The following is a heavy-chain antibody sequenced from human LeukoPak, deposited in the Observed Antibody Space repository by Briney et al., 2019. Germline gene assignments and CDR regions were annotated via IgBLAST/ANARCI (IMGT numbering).Heavy chain of an antibody. J-gene: IGHJ5*02. CDR1: GYTFTSYG. D-gene: IGHD2-2*01. CDR3: ARDRVVVVPANTGPDP. V-gene: IGHV1-18*01. Sequence: GASVKVSCKASGYTFTSYGISWVRQAPGQGLEWMGWTSAYNGNTNYAQKLQGRVTMTTDTSTSTAYMELRSLRSDDTAVYYCARDRVVVVPANTGPDPWGQGTLVTVSS. CDR2: TSAYNGNT.